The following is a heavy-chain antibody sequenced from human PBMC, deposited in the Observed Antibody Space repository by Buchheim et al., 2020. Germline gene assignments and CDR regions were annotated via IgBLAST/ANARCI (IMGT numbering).Heavy chain of an antibody. CDR3: ARDHPDYGVS. CDR2: ISANGGST. Sequence: EVQLVESGGGLAQPGGSLRLSCAASGFSFSSYVMHWVRQTPGKGLEYVSAISANGGSTYYANSVKGRFTVSRDNSKNTMYLQMGSLRPEDMAVYYCARDHPDYGVSWGQGTL. V-gene: IGHV3-64*01. J-gene: IGHJ4*02. CDR1: GFSFSSYV.